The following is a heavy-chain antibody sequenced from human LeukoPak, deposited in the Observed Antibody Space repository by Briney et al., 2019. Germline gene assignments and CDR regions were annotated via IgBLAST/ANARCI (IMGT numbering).Heavy chain of an antibody. J-gene: IGHJ4*02. CDR1: GGSISSYY. V-gene: IGHV4-59*08. CDR3: ATAGGSGTLDY. D-gene: IGHD3-10*01. Sequence: SETLSLTCTVSGGSISSYYWSWIRQPPGKGLEWIGYIYYSGSTNYNPSLKSRVTISVDTSKNQFSLKLSSVTAADTAVYYCATAGGSGTLDYWGQGTLVTVSS. CDR2: IYYSGST.